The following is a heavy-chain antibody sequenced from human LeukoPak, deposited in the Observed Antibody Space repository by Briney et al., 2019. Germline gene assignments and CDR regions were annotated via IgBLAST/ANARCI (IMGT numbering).Heavy chain of an antibody. V-gene: IGHV4-59*01. CDR1: GGSISSYY. CDR2: IYYSGST. CDR3: ARDLKEYYYDSSGYYEADAFDI. J-gene: IGHJ3*02. Sequence: PSETLSLTCTVSGGSISSYYWSRIRQPPGKGLEWIGYIYYSGSTNYNPSLKSRVTISVDTSKNQFSLKLSSVTAADTAVYYCARDLKEYYYDSSGYYEADAFDIWGQGTMVTVSS. D-gene: IGHD3-22*01.